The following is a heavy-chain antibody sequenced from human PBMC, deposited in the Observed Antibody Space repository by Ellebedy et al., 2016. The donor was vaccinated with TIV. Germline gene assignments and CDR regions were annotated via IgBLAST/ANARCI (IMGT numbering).Heavy chain of an antibody. CDR3: ARAYSGYLPFDY. D-gene: IGHD5-12*01. V-gene: IGHV3-30*02. CDR2: IRYDGSNK. CDR1: GFTFSSYG. Sequence: GESLKISCAASGFTFSSYGMHWVRQAPGKGLEWVAFIRYDGSNKYYADSVKGRFTISRDNAKNTLYLQMNSLRAEDTAVYYCARAYSGYLPFDYWGQGTLVTVSS. J-gene: IGHJ4*02.